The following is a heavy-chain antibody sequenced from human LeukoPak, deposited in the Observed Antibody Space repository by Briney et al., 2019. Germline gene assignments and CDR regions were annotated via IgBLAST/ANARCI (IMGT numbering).Heavy chain of an antibody. CDR3: ARVVGAGDYSNYAPLNY. Sequence: ASVKVSCKVSGYTLTELSMHWVRQAPGQGLEWMGRINPNSGGTNYAQKFQGRVAMTRDTSISTAYMELSRLRSEDTAVYYCARVVGAGDYSNYAPLNYWGQGTLVTVSS. CDR1: GYTLTELS. CDR2: INPNSGGT. D-gene: IGHD4-11*01. V-gene: IGHV1-2*06. J-gene: IGHJ4*02.